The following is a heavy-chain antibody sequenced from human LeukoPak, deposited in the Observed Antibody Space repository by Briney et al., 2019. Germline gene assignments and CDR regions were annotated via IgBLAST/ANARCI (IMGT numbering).Heavy chain of an antibody. CDR3: ARLGVVGQLDFDY. CDR2: IYYSGST. Sequence: SETLSLTCTVTGGTISSSGYYWGWVRQPPGKRLEWIGSIYYSGSTYYNPSLKSRVTMSVDTSKNQFSLKLSSVTAADTAVYYCARLGVVGQLDFDYWGQGTLVTVSS. CDR1: GGTISSSGYY. D-gene: IGHD6-6*01. J-gene: IGHJ4*02. V-gene: IGHV4-39*01.